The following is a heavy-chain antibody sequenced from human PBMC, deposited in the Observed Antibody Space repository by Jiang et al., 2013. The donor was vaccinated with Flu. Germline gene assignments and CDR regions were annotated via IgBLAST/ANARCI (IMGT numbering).Heavy chain of an antibody. CDR3: AGKFCSGNSCFHY. CDR1: GYPFTRHA. D-gene: IGHD2-15*01. Sequence: ELKKPGASVKVSCKASGYPFTRHAMNWVRQAPGQGLECMGWINTNTGSPTYAQGFTGRFVFSLDTSASTAYLQISSLKAGDTAVYYCAGKFCSGNSCFHYWGQGTLVTVSS. J-gene: IGHJ4*02. V-gene: IGHV7-4-1*02. CDR2: INTNTGSP.